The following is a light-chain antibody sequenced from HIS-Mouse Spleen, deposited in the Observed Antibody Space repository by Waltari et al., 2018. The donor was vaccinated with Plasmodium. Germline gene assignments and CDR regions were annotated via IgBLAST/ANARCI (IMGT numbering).Light chain of an antibody. CDR1: SRDVGGYNY. CDR3: SSYTSSSTLVV. CDR2: DVS. Sequence: QSALTQPASVSGSPGQSITISCTGTSRDVGGYNYVSWYQQNPGKAPKLMIYDVSNRPSGVSNRFSGSEDVADYYCSSYTSSSTLVVFGGGTKLTVL. V-gene: IGLV2-14*03. J-gene: IGLJ2*01.